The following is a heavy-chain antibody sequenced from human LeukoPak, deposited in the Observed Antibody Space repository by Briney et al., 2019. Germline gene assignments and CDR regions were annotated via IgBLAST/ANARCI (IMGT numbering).Heavy chain of an antibody. J-gene: IGHJ4*02. D-gene: IGHD6-19*01. Sequence: GGSLRLSCAASGFTFSSYAMSWVRQAPGKGLEWVSAISGSGGSTYYADSVKGRFTIARDNSKNTLHLQMNSLRDEDTAVYYCAKEAVAGDYFDYWGQGTLVTVSP. V-gene: IGHV3-23*01. CDR1: GFTFSSYA. CDR3: AKEAVAGDYFDY. CDR2: ISGSGGST.